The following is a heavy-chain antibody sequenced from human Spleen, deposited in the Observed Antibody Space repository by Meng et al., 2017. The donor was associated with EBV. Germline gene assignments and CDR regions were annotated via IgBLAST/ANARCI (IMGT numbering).Heavy chain of an antibody. CDR1: GYTVTYHA. D-gene: IGHD3-10*01. CDR2: INTNTGNP. V-gene: IGHV7-4-1*01. Sequence: QRRLVKSGSELKNPGASVKVSCKASGYTVTYHAVHWVRQAPGQGLEWMGWINTNTGNPTYAQGFTGRFVFSLDTSVTTAYLQISSLKAEDTAVYYCARDGSYYGSGNIFDFWGQGTLVTVSS. CDR3: ARDGSYYGSGNIFDF. J-gene: IGHJ4*02.